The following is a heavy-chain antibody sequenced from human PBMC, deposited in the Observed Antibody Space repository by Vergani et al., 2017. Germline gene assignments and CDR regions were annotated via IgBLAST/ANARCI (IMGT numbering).Heavy chain of an antibody. J-gene: IGHJ5*02. D-gene: IGHD3-3*01. Sequence: VSCKASGYTFTSYGISWVRQAPGQGLEWMGGIIPIFGTANYAQKFQGRVTITADESTSTAYMELSSLRSEDTAVYYCARDGQRITIFGVVIHNWFDPWGQGTLVTVSS. V-gene: IGHV1-69*01. CDR3: ARDGQRITIFGVVIHNWFDP. CDR1: GYTFTSYG. CDR2: IIPIFGTA.